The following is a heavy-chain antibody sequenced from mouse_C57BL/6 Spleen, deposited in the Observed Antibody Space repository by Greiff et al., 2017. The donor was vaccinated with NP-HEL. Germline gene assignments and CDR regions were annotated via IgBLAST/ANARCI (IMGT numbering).Heavy chain of an antibody. CDR3: ARKRLLWYLFDY. D-gene: IGHD2-1*01. CDR2: IDPSDSYT. Sequence: QVQLQQPGAELVKPGASVKLSCKASGYTFTSYWMQWVKQRPGQGLEWIGEIDPSDSYTNYNQKFKGKATLTVDTSSSTAYMQLSSLTSEDSAVYYCARKRLLWYLFDYWGQGTTLTVSS. V-gene: IGHV1-50*01. J-gene: IGHJ2*01. CDR1: GYTFTSYW.